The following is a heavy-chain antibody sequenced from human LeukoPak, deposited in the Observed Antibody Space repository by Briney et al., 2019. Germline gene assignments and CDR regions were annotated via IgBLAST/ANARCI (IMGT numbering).Heavy chain of an antibody. D-gene: IGHD5-12*01. Sequence: GSLRLSCAASGFTFSSYAMSWVRQAPGKGLECVSIIGGSGGPTYYADSVKGRFTISRDNSEHTLFLQMNSLRAEDTALYYCSKNGLVATTYYFDSWGQGTLVTVSS. CDR2: IGGSGGPT. V-gene: IGHV3-23*01. CDR3: SKNGLVATTYYFDS. CDR1: GFTFSSYA. J-gene: IGHJ4*02.